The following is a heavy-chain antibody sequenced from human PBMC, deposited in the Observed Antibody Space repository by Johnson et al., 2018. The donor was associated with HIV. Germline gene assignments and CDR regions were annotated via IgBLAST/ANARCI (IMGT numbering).Heavy chain of an antibody. Sequence: QVQLVESGGGVVQPGRSLRLTCAVSGFTFSSYAMHWVRQAPGKGLEWVAVISYDGSNKYYADSVKGRFTISRDNSKNRLYLQMNSLRAEDTAVYYCAKDVKEWSPAFDIWGQGTVVTVSS. CDR3: AKDVKEWSPAFDI. J-gene: IGHJ3*02. CDR1: GFTFSSYA. D-gene: IGHD3-3*01. V-gene: IGHV3-30*04. CDR2: ISYDGSNK.